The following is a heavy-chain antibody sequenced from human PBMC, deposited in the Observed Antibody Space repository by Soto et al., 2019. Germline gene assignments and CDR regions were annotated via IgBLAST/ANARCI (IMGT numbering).Heavy chain of an antibody. Sequence: SETLSLTCAVSGGSISSGGYSWSWIRQPPGKGLEWIGYIYHSGSTYYNPSLKSRVTISVDRSKNQFSLKLSYVTAADTAVYYWARVLDPWGQGTLVTVSS. D-gene: IGHD1-26*01. CDR2: IYHSGST. CDR1: GGSISSGGYS. J-gene: IGHJ5*02. V-gene: IGHV4-30-2*01. CDR3: ARVLDP.